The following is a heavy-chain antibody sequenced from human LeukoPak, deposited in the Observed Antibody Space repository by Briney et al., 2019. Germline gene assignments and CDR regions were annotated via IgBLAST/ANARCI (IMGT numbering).Heavy chain of an antibody. CDR3: AGRSGPDDY. CDR2: INGRGSST. V-gene: IGHV3-23*01. Sequence: GGSPRLSCAASRFTFSSYAMNWVRQAPGKGLEWVSSINGRGSSTYYADSVRGRFTISRDNAKNSLYLQMNSLRVEDTAVYYCAGRSGPDDYWGQGTLVTVSS. J-gene: IGHJ4*02. CDR1: RFTFSSYA. D-gene: IGHD2-15*01.